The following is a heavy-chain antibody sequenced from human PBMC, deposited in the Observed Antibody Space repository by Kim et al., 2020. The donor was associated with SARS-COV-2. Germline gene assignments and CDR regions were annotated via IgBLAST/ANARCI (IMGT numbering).Heavy chain of an antibody. J-gene: IGHJ5*02. CDR1: GYTFTSYD. Sequence: ASVKVSCKASGYTFTSYDINWVRQATGQGLEWMGWMNPNSGNTGYAQKFQGRVTMTRNTSISTAYMELSSLRSEDTAVYYCARGQAGYGSGSYYHHNWFDPWGQGTLVTVSS. CDR2: MNPNSGNT. CDR3: ARGQAGYGSGSYYHHNWFDP. V-gene: IGHV1-8*01. D-gene: IGHD3-10*01.